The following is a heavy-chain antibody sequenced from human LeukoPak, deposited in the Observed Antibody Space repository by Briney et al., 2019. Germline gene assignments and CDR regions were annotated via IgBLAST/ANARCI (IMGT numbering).Heavy chain of an antibody. CDR1: GFPFSSYE. V-gene: IGHV3-48*03. D-gene: IGHD3-22*01. Sequence: GGSLRLSCAASGFPFSSYEMNWVRQAPGKGLEWVSYISSSGNTIYYADSVKGRFTISRDNAKNSLYLQMNSLRAEDTAVYYCARDKTDYYDSSGYYYPDAFDIWGQGTMVTVSS. J-gene: IGHJ3*02. CDR2: ISSSGNTI. CDR3: ARDKTDYYDSSGYYYPDAFDI.